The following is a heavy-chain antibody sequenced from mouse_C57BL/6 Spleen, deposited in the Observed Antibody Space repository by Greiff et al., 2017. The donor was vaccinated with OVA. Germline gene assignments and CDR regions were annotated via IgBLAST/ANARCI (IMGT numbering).Heavy chain of an antibody. CDR1: GYTFTDYE. CDR3: TSAGVDY. D-gene: IGHD4-1*01. Sequence: QVQLKESGAELVRPGASVTLSCKASGYTFTDYEMHWVKQTPVHGLEWIGAIDPEAGGPAYNQKFKGKAILTADKSSSTANMELRSLTSEDSAVYYYTSAGVDYWGQGTTLTVSS. CDR2: IDPEAGGP. J-gene: IGHJ2*01. V-gene: IGHV1-15*01.